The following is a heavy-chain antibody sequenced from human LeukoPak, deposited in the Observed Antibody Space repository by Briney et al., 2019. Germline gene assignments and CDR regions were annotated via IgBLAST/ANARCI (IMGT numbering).Heavy chain of an antibody. CDR1: GFSFNYYD. CDR2: ISGSGGST. V-gene: IGHV3-23*01. D-gene: IGHD3-3*01. CDR3: ANKPVFGVVAP. J-gene: IGHJ5*02. Sequence: GGSLRLSCVASGFSFNYYDMTWVRQAPGKGLEWVSAISGSGGSTYYADSVKGRFTISRDNSKNTLYLRMNSLRAEDTAVYYCANKPVFGVVAPWGQGTLVTVSS.